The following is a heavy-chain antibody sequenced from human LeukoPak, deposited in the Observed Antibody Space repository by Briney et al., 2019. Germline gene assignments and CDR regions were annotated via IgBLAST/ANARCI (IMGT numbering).Heavy chain of an antibody. CDR3: AKAPVTSCRGAFCYPFDY. Sequence: GGSLRLSCTASGFTFGDYAMSWVRQAPGKGLEWVSAMSSSDDGRCYAASVRGRFTISRDTSRSTLYLQMNSLRAEDAAVYYCAKAPVTSCRGAFCYPFDYWGQGTLVTVSS. CDR1: GFTFGDYA. J-gene: IGHJ4*02. V-gene: IGHV3-23*01. CDR2: MSSSDDGR. D-gene: IGHD2-15*01.